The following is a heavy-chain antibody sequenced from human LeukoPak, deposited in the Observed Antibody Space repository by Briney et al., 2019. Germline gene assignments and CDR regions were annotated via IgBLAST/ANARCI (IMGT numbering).Heavy chain of an antibody. CDR1: GYRFTNYW. CDR3: AAHSSGWPEAPDY. Sequence: GESLKISCKGSGYRFTNYWIGWVRQMPGKGLEWMGIIYPGDSDTRYTPSFQGQVTISADKSISTTYLQWSSLKASDTAMYYCAAHSSGWPEAPDYWGQGTLVTVSS. D-gene: IGHD6-19*01. CDR2: IYPGDSDT. V-gene: IGHV5-51*01. J-gene: IGHJ4*02.